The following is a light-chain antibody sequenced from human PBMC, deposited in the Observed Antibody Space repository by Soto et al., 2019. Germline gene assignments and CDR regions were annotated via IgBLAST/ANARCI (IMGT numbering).Light chain of an antibody. CDR3: QHYGSSPRLFT. V-gene: IGKV3-20*01. J-gene: IGKJ2*01. Sequence: EGVLTQSPGTLSLSPGESATLSCRASQSVDRSYLAWDQQRPGQAPRLLICGASSSATGIPDRFSGSGSGTDSALTISRMEPEDFAVYFCQHYGSSPRLFTFGQGTKLEIK. CDR1: QSVDRSY. CDR2: GAS.